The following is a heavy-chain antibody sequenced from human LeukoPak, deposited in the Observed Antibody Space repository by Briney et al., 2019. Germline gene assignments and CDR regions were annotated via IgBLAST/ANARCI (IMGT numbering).Heavy chain of an antibody. CDR3: AKDNYYDSSGSFQH. CDR2: ISWNSGSI. D-gene: IGHD3-22*01. J-gene: IGHJ1*01. CDR1: GFTFDDYA. Sequence: GGSLRLSCAASGFTFDDYAIHWVRQAPGKGLEWVSGISWNSGSIGYADSVKGRFTISRDNAKNSLYLQMNSLRAEDTALYYCAKDNYYDSSGSFQHWGQGTLVTVSS. V-gene: IGHV3-9*01.